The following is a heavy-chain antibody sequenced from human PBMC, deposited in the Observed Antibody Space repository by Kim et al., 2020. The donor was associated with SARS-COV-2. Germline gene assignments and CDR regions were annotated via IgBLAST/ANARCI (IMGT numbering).Heavy chain of an antibody. CDR3: ARAIAVAGVFDY. Sequence: SETRSLTCTVSGGSISSGGYYWSWIRQHPGKGLEWIGYIYYSGSTYYNPSLKSRVTISVDTSKNQFSLKLSSVTAADTAVYYCARAIAVAGVFDYWGQGTLVTVSS. CDR1: GGSISSGGYY. CDR2: IYYSGST. J-gene: IGHJ4*02. D-gene: IGHD6-19*01. V-gene: IGHV4-31*03.